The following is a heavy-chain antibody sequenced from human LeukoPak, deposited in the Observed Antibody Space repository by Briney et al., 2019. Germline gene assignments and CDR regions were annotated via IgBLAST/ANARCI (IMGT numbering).Heavy chain of an antibody. Sequence: GRSLRLSCAASGFTFSSYGMHWVRQAPGKGLEWVAVRWYDGSNKYYADSVKGRFTISRDNSKNTLYLQMNSLRAEDTAVYYCARDQGGDYDAFDIWGQGTMVTVSS. CDR2: RWYDGSNK. CDR3: ARDQGGDYDAFDI. D-gene: IGHD4-17*01. CDR1: GFTFSSYG. J-gene: IGHJ3*02. V-gene: IGHV3-33*01.